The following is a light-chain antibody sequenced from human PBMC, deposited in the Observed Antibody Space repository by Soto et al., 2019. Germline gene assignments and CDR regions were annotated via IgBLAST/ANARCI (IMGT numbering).Light chain of an antibody. J-gene: IGLJ1*01. CDR3: NSFTTSSTYV. CDR1: SSDVGGYNY. V-gene: IGLV2-14*03. Sequence: QSVLTQPRSVSGSPGQSVTISCTGTSSDVGGYNYVSWYQQHPGKAPKLMIYDVSYRPSWVSNRFSGSKSGITASPTISGLQAEDEADYYCNSFTTSSTYVFGTGTKVTVL. CDR2: DVS.